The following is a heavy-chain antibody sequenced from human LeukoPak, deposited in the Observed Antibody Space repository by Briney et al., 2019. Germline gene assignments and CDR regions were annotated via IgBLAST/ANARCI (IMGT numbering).Heavy chain of an antibody. J-gene: IGHJ4*02. CDR2: ISNDESYK. Sequence: GGSLRLSCAASKFIFNNYCMHWVRQAPGKGLEWVAVISNDESYKSYADSVKGRFSIYRDNSKSTLYLHMNTLRAEDTAMYYCANGRYFGSGSYKSDFDYWGQGTLVTVSS. V-gene: IGHV3-30*18. CDR3: ANGRYFGSGSYKSDFDY. CDR1: KFIFNNYC. D-gene: IGHD3-10*01.